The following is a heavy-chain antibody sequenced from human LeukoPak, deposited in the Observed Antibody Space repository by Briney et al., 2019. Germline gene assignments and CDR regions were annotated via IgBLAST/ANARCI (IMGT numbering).Heavy chain of an antibody. CDR2: ISYDGSNK. V-gene: IGHV3-30*18. J-gene: IGHJ3*02. D-gene: IGHD6-13*01. CDR3: AKGRQQLERVNAFDI. Sequence: GGSLRLSCAASGFTFSSYGMHWVRQAPGKGLEWVAVISYDGSNKYYADSVKGRFTISRDNSKNTLYLQMNSLRAEDTAVYYCAKGRQQLERVNAFDIWGQGTMVTVSS. CDR1: GFTFSSYG.